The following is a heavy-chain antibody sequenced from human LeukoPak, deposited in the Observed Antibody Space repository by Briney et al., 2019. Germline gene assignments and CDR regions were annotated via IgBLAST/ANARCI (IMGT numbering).Heavy chain of an antibody. V-gene: IGHV3-23*01. CDR2: ISGSGGST. D-gene: IGHD1-26*01. Sequence: GGSLRLSCAASGFTFCSYAMSWVRQAPGKGLEWVSAISGSGGSTYYADSVKGRFTISRDNSKNTLYLQMNSLRAEDTAVYFCAKAVASYDFDYWGQGTLVTVSS. J-gene: IGHJ4*02. CDR1: GFTFCSYA. CDR3: AKAVASYDFDY.